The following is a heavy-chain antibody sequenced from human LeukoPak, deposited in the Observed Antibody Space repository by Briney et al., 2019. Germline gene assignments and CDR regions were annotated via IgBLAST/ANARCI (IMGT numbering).Heavy chain of an antibody. CDR3: ARRGGSGRAFDY. CDR2: IYYTGST. J-gene: IGHJ4*02. V-gene: IGHV4-39*01. CDR1: GASISGGTYY. Sequence: TPSETLSLTCSVSGASISGGTYYWGWIRQPPGKGLEWIGSIYYTGSTYDNPSLKSRVTISVDTSKNQFSLKLSSVTAADTAVYYCARRGGSGRAFDYWGQGTLVTVSP. D-gene: IGHD1-26*01.